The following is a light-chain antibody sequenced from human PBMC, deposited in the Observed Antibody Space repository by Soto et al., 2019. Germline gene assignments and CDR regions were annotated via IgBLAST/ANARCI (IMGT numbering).Light chain of an antibody. V-gene: IGKV3-15*01. CDR1: QSVSSN. Sequence: EKVMTQSPATLSVSPGERATLSCRASQSVSSNLAWYQQKPGQAPRLLIYGASTRATGIPARFSGSGSGTEFTLTISSLQSEEFAVYYCQQDNNWPPYTFGQGTKLEIK. J-gene: IGKJ2*01. CDR2: GAS. CDR3: QQDNNWPPYT.